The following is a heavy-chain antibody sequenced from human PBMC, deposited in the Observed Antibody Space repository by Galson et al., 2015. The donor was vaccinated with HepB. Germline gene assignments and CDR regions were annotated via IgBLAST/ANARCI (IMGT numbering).Heavy chain of an antibody. V-gene: IGHV1-69*13. Sequence: SVKVSCKASGGTFSSYAISWVRQAPGQGLEWMGGIIPIFGTANYAQKFQGRVTITADESTSTAYMELSSLRSEDTAVYYCARLGGIDSAWYSSSWGDWFDPWGQGTLVIVSS. CDR1: GGTFSSYA. J-gene: IGHJ5*02. D-gene: IGHD6-13*01. CDR3: ARLGGIDSAWYSSSWGDWFDP. CDR2: IIPIFGTA.